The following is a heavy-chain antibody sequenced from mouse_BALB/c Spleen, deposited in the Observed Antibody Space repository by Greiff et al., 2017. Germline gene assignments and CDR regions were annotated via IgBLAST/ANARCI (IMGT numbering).Heavy chain of an antibody. CDR1: GYTFTSYN. J-gene: IGHJ3*01. V-gene: IGHV1-12*01. D-gene: IGHD2-10*02. CDR3: AYGNPFAY. Sequence: QVQLPQPGAELVKPGASVKMSCKASGYTFTSYNMHWVKQTPGQGLEWIGAIYPGNGDTSYNQKFKGKATLTADKSSSTAYMQLSSLTSEDSAVYYCAYGNPFAYWGQGTLVTVSA. CDR2: IYPGNGDT.